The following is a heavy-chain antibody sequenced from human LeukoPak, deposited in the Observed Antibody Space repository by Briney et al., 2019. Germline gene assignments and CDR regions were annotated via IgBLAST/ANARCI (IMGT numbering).Heavy chain of an antibody. V-gene: IGHV3-53*01. J-gene: IGHJ3*02. CDR3: ARTKILSGTPDGFDI. Sequence: GGSLRLSCAASGFTVTTNYMSWVRQAPGKGLEWVSVFYSGGNTYYADSVKDRFTISRDNSKNTLYLQMNSLRAEDTAVYYCARTKILSGTPDGFDIRGQGTMVTVSS. CDR2: FYSGGNT. CDR1: GFTVTTNY. D-gene: IGHD1-26*01.